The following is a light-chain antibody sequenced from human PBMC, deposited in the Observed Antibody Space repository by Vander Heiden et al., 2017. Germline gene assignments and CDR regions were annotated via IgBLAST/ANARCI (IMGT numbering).Light chain of an antibody. CDR1: QGISSY. CDR2: AAS. J-gene: IGKJ3*01. CDR3: QHYYSYPFT. Sequence: AIRMTQSPASFSASTGDRVTITCRASQGISSYLAWYQQKPGKAPKLLIYAASTLQSGVPSRFSGSSSGTHFTLTISCLQSEDFATYYCQHYYSYPFTFGPGTKVDIK. V-gene: IGKV1-8*01.